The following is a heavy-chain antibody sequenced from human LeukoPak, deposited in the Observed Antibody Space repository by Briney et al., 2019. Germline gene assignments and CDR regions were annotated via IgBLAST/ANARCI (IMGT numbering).Heavy chain of an antibody. D-gene: IGHD3-22*01. J-gene: IGHJ6*03. CDR3: ARGYYDRSCYYYYYYYMDV. V-gene: IGHV4-39*07. CDR1: GGSISTSNYY. Sequence: SETLSLTCTVSGGSISTSNYYWGWIRQPPGKGLEWIGSIYYSGSTYYNPSLKSRVTISVDTSKNQFSLKLSSVTAADTGVYYCARGYYDRSCYYYYYYYMDVWGKGTTVTVSS. CDR2: IYYSGST.